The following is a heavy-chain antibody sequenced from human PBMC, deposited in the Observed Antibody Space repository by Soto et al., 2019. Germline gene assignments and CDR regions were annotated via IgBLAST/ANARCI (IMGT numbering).Heavy chain of an antibody. D-gene: IGHD3-9*01. CDR1: GYTFTSYG. V-gene: IGHV1-18*01. CDR3: ARAYDILTGSLPSFDY. Sequence: GASVKVSCKASGYTFTSYGISWVRQAPGQGLEWMGWISAYNGNTNYAPKLQGRVTMTTDTSTSTAYMELRSLRSDDTAVYYCARAYDILTGSLPSFDYWGQRPLVTVSS. J-gene: IGHJ4*02. CDR2: ISAYNGNT.